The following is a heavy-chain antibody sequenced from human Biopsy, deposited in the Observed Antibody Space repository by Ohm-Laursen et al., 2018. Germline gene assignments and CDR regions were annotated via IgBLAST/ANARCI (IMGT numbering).Heavy chain of an antibody. CDR1: GGSVGDYF. D-gene: IGHD2/OR15-2a*01. V-gene: IGHV4-59*02. CDR2: IYYRGTS. Sequence: SETLSLTCSVSGGSVGDYFLSWIRLVPGKRPEWIGYIYYRGTSENNPSLRSRVTTSVDISRNQFFLNMKSVAGADTAVYYCAAFPFSGGPAFDIWGQGTTVIVSS. J-gene: IGHJ3*02. CDR3: AAFPFSGGPAFDI.